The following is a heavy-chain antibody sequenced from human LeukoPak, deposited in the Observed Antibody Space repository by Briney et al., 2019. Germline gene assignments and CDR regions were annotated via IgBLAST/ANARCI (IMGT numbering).Heavy chain of an antibody. CDR1: GFTISSYS. V-gene: IGHV3-21*01. CDR3: ARDLSGSEGY. J-gene: IGHJ4*02. CDR2: ISSSSSYI. D-gene: IGHD1-26*01. Sequence: GGSLRLSCAASGFTISSYSMNWVRQAPGKGLEWVSSISSSSSYIYYADSVKGRFTISRDNAKNSLYLQMNSLRAEDTAVYYCARDLSGSEGYWGQGTLVTVSS.